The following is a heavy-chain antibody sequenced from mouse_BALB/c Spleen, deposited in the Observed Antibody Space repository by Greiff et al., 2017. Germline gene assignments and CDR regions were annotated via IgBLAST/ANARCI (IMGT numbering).Heavy chain of an antibody. D-gene: IGHD2-10*01. CDR1: GYSITSDYA. V-gene: IGHV3-2*02. Sequence: VQLKESGPGLVKPSQSLSLTCTVTGYSITSDYAWNWIRQFPGNKLEWMGYISYSGSTSYNPSLKSRISITRDTSKNQFFLQLNSVTTEDTATYYCARSGLLRAMDYWGQGTSVTVSS. CDR2: ISYSGST. J-gene: IGHJ4*01. CDR3: ARSGLLRAMDY.